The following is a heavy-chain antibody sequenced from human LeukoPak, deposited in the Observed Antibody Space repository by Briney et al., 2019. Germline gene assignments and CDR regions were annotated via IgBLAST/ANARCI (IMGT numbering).Heavy chain of an antibody. D-gene: IGHD3-10*01. Sequence: GGSLRLSCAASGFTVSSNYMSWVRQAPGKGLEWVSVIYSDGTTVYADSVKGRFTISRDNSKNTLYLQINSLRAEDTAVYYCAKGDGEVRHFAYYFDYWGQGTLVTVSS. V-gene: IGHV3-53*01. CDR1: GFTVSSNY. J-gene: IGHJ4*02. CDR2: IYSDGTT. CDR3: AKGDGEVRHFAYYFDY.